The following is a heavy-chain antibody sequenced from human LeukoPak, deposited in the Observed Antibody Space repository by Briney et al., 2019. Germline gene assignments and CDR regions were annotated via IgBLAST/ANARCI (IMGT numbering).Heavy chain of an antibody. CDR2: INSEASGT. Sequence: RGSLRLSCAASGFTFISDWMHWVRQAPGKGLGRVSRINSEASGTSYADSGKGRFPISRDNAKNTLYLQMNSLRAEDTAVYYCARDQTLGLDHDAFDIWGQGTMVTVSS. CDR3: ARDQTLGLDHDAFDI. J-gene: IGHJ3*02. D-gene: IGHD3-10*01. V-gene: IGHV3-74*01. CDR1: GFTFISDW.